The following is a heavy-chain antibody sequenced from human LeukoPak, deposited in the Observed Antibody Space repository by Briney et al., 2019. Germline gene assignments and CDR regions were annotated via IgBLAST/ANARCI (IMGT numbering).Heavy chain of an antibody. Sequence: GRSLRLSCAASGFTFSSYAMHWVRQAPGKGLEWVAVISYDGSNKYYADSVKGRFTISRDNAKNFLFLQMNSLRAEDTAVYFCARDGAPSWNYYYDYYYMDVWGKGTTVTVSS. CDR2: ISYDGSNK. CDR1: GFTFSSYA. CDR3: ARDGAPSWNYYYDYYYMDV. V-gene: IGHV3-30-3*01. D-gene: IGHD1-7*01. J-gene: IGHJ6*03.